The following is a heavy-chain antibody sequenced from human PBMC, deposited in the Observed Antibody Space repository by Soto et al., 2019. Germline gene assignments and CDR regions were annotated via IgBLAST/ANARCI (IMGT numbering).Heavy chain of an antibody. V-gene: IGHV3-23*01. Sequence: EVQLLESGGGLVQPGGSLRLSCAASGFTFSSYAMSWGRKAPWKGLEWVSAVSGSDGRTYDADSVKGRFTISRDNSKNTLYLQMNSLRAEDTSVYYCAKDPHYYDRSGYYYYLSIPFFDYWGQGTLVSVSS. CDR1: GFTFSSYA. J-gene: IGHJ4*02. CDR2: VSGSDGRT. D-gene: IGHD3-22*01. CDR3: AKDPHYYDRSGYYYYLSIPFFDY.